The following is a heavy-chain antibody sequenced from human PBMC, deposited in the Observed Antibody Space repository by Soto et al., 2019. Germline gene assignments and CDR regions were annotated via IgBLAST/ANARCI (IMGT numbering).Heavy chain of an antibody. CDR2: ISYDGSNK. D-gene: IGHD4-17*01. Sequence: QVQLVESGGGVVQPGRSLRLSCAASGFTFSSYAMHWVRQAPGKGLEWVAVISYDGSNKYYADSVKGRFTISRDNSKNTLYLQMTRLSAEDTAVYYCARGIYGDYFDAFDIWGQGTMVTVSS. J-gene: IGHJ3*02. CDR3: ARGIYGDYFDAFDI. CDR1: GFTFSSYA. V-gene: IGHV3-30-3*01.